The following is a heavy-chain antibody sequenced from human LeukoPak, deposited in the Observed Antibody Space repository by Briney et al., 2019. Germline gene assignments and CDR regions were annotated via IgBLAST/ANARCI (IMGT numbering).Heavy chain of an antibody. CDR3: ARGSGYVWGSYPSGAFDI. CDR1: GFTFSSYW. V-gene: IGHV3-7*01. CDR2: IKQDGSEK. D-gene: IGHD3-16*02. J-gene: IGHJ3*02. Sequence: GGSLRLCCAASGFTFSSYWMSWVRQAPGKGLEWVANIKQDGSEKYYVDSVKGRFTISRDNAKNSLYLQMNSLRAEDTAVYYCARGSGYVWGSYPSGAFDIWGQGTMVTVSS.